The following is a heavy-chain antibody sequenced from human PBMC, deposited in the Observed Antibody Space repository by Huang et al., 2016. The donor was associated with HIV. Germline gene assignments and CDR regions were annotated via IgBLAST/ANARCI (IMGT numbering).Heavy chain of an antibody. V-gene: IGHV1-69*13. CDR3: ARGQLGSYGDYDVLY. Sequence: QVQLVQSGAEVKTPGSSVKVSCKASGGTFSKYAISWVRQAPGQGLEWMGGIITMVGTPNYARKFQGRVTITADDSTSTTYVEVSRLRSEDTALYYCARGQLGSYGDYDVLYWGQGTLVTVSS. CDR2: IITMVGTP. CDR1: GGTFSKYA. J-gene: IGHJ4*02. D-gene: IGHD4-17*01.